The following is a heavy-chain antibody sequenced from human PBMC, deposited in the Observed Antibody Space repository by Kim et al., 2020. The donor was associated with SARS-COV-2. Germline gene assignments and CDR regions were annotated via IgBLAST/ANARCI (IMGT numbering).Heavy chain of an antibody. CDR1: GFTFSSYS. V-gene: IGHV3-21*01. Sequence: GGSLRLSCAASGFTFSSYSMNWVRQAPGKGLEWVSSISSSSSYIYYADSVKGRFTISRDNAKNSLYLQMNSLRAEDTAVYYCARGGIAARPQGHYWGQGTLVTVSS. J-gene: IGHJ4*02. CDR2: ISSSSSYI. D-gene: IGHD6-6*01. CDR3: ARGGIAARPQGHY.